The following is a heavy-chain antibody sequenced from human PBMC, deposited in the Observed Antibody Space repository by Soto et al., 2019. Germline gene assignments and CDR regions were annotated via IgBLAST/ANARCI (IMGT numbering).Heavy chain of an antibody. D-gene: IGHD2-2*01. CDR1: GFTCSSYS. CDR3: ARGACSSTPRCYYYYYMEV. V-gene: IGHV3-21*01. Sequence: EVQLVESGGGLVKPGGSLRLSCAASGFTCSSYSMNWVRQAPRKGLEWVSSISSSSSYIYYADSVKGRFTLSRDNAKNPLYLQTNRLRGEDTAVYYCARGACSSTPRCYYYYYMEVWGKGTAVTVSS. J-gene: IGHJ6*03. CDR2: ISSSSSYI.